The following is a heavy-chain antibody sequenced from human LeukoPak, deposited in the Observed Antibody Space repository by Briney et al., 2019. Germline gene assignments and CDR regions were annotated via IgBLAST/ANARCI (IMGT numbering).Heavy chain of an antibody. J-gene: IGHJ5*02. V-gene: IGHV1-18*01. CDR3: ARGLKAVGSRYYDFWSGYLPDGFDP. CDR2: ISAYNGNT. D-gene: IGHD3-3*01. Sequence: ASVKVSCKASGYTFTSYGISWVRQAPGQGLEWMGWISAYNGNTNYAQKLQGRVTMTTDTSTSTAYMELRSLRSDDTAVYYCARGLKAVGSRYYDFWSGYLPDGFDPWGQGTLVTVSS. CDR1: GYTFTSYG.